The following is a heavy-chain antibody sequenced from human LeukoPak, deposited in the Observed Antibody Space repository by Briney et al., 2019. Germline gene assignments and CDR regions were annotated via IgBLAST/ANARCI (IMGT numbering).Heavy chain of an antibody. CDR2: ISYDGSNK. V-gene: IGHV3-30*03. CDR1: GFTFSSYG. Sequence: GGSLRLSCAASGFTFSSYGMHWVRQAPGKGLEWVAVISYDGSNKYYADSVKGRFTISRDNSKNTLYLQMNSLRAEDTAVYYCAGVRFWYYFDYWGQGTLVTVSS. D-gene: IGHD3-3*01. CDR3: AGVRFWYYFDY. J-gene: IGHJ4*02.